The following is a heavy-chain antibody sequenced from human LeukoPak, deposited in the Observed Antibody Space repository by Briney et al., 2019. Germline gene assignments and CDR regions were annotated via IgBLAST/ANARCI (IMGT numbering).Heavy chain of an antibody. CDR1: GGSISSYY. V-gene: IGHV4-59*01. CDR3: ARVGENDLHSRLNWYFDL. CDR2: MYYSGST. Sequence: SETLSLTCTVSGGSISSYYWSWIRQPPGKGLEWIGYMYYSGSTNYNPSLKSRVTISVDTSKNQFSLELRSVTAADTAVYYCARVGENDLHSRLNWYFDLWGRGTLVTVSS. D-gene: IGHD1-1*01. J-gene: IGHJ2*01.